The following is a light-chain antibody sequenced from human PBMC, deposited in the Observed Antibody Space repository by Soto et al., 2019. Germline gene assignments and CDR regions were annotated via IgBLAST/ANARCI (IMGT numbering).Light chain of an antibody. Sequence: QSVLTQPASVSGSPGQSITISCTGTSSDVGSYNLVSWYQQHPGTAPKLIISEVSKRPSGLPDRFSGSKSGSTASLTISGLQAEDEADYYCCSYAGTSTHTVFGGGTQLTVL. CDR1: SSDVGSYNL. CDR3: CSYAGTSTHTV. V-gene: IGLV2-23*02. CDR2: EVS. J-gene: IGLJ7*01.